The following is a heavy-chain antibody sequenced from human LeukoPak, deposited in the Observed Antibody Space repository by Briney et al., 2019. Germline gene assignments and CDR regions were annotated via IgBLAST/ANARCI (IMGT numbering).Heavy chain of an antibody. J-gene: IGHJ4*02. D-gene: IGHD2-2*01. Sequence: GGSLRLSCAASGFTLSSYWMSWVRQAPGKGLEWAANIKQDGSEKYYVDSVKGRFTISRDNAKNSLYLQMNSLRAEDTAVYYCARVWSAANDYWGQGTLVTVSS. V-gene: IGHV3-7*01. CDR1: GFTLSSYW. CDR2: IKQDGSEK. CDR3: ARVWSAANDY.